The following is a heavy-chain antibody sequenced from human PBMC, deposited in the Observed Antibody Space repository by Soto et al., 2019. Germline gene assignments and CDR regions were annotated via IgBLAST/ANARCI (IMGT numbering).Heavy chain of an antibody. Sequence: EVQLVESGGGLVQPGGSLRLSCAASGFTFSSYSMSWVRQAPGKGLEWVANINKNGGEKYYVDSVKGRFTISRDNSKNTLYLQMNSLRAEDTAVYYCAKHQLYRPVDYWGQGTLVTVSS. CDR3: AKHQLYRPVDY. J-gene: IGHJ4*02. D-gene: IGHD2-2*02. V-gene: IGHV3-7*03. CDR2: INKNGGEK. CDR1: GFTFSSYS.